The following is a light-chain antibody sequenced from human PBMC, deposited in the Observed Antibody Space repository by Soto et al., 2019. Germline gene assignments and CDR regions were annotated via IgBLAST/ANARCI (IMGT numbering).Light chain of an antibody. CDR3: QQSFNTPRT. Sequence: DIQMTQSPSSLSASVRDRVTITCRASQSIRTYVNWYQQKPGKAPNLLIYGASSLQSGVPSRFSGSGSGTDFSLTISSLQPDDFATYYCQQSFNTPRTFGQGTKVEIK. CDR2: GAS. CDR1: QSIRTY. J-gene: IGKJ1*01. V-gene: IGKV1-39*01.